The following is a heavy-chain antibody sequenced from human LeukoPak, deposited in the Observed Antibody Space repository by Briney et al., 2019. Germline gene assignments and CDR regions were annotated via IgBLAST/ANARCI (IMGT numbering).Heavy chain of an antibody. D-gene: IGHD1-1*01. CDR3: ARENGGSYFYMDV. V-gene: IGHV3-48*04. CDR1: GFTFSSYS. J-gene: IGHJ6*03. Sequence: GGSLRLSCAASGFTFSSYSMNWVRQAPGKGLEWVSYISCSGGTIYYADSVKGRFLVSRDNANNTLYLQMNSLRAEDTAVYYCARENGGSYFYMDVWGKGTTVTVSS. CDR2: ISCSGGTI.